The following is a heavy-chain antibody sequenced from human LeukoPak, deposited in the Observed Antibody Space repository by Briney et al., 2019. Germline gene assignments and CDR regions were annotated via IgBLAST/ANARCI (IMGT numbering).Heavy chain of an antibody. CDR1: GGSISSSSYY. J-gene: IGHJ3*02. D-gene: IGHD6-19*01. CDR3: ARGMAGYDAFDI. CDR2: IYYSGST. Sequence: SETLSLTCTVSGGSISSSSYYWGWIRQPPGKGLEWIGSIYYSGSTYYNPSLKSRVTISVDTSKNQFSLKLSSVTAADTAVYYCARGMAGYDAFDIWGQGTMVTASS. V-gene: IGHV4-39*07.